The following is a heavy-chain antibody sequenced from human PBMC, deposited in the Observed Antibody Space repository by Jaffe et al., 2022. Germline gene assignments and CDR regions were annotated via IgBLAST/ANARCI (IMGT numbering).Heavy chain of an antibody. V-gene: IGHV3-49*04. D-gene: IGHD3-9*01. CDR3: TRDVGWSNYDILTGNYYYYYYMDV. CDR2: IRSKAYGGTT. CDR1: GFTFGDYA. J-gene: IGHJ6*03. Sequence: EVQLVESGGGLVQPGRSLRLSCTASGFTFGDYAMSWVRQAPGKGLEWVGFIRSKAYGGTTEYAASVKGRFTISRDDSKSIAYLQMNSLKTEDTAVYYCTRDVGWSNYDILTGNYYYYYYMDVWGKGTTVTVSS.